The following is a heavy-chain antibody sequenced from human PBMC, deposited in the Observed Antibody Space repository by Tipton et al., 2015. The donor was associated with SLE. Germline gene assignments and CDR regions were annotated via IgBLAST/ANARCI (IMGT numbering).Heavy chain of an antibody. Sequence: SLRLSCAASGFTFSDSEMIWFRQAPGKGLEWISYISRGGGVTNYADSVRGRFTISRDNAKSSLYLQMNSLRAEDTAVYYCANFDYWGQGTLVIVSS. CDR2: ISRGGGVT. CDR1: GFTFSDSE. V-gene: IGHV3-48*03. J-gene: IGHJ4*02. CDR3: ANFDY.